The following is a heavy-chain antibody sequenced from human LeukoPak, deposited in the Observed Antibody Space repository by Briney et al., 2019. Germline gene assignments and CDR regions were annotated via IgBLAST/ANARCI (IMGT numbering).Heavy chain of an antibody. J-gene: IGHJ4*02. CDR2: IYYSGST. CDR1: GGSISSYY. V-gene: IGHV4-59*01. CDR3: ARDQWGQQVFDY. Sequence: KSSETLSLTCTVSGGSISSYYWSWIRQPPGKGLEWIGYIYYSGSTNYNPSLKSRVTISVDTSKNQFSLKLSSVTAADTAVYYCARDQWGQQVFDYWGQGTLVTVSS. D-gene: IGHD6-13*01.